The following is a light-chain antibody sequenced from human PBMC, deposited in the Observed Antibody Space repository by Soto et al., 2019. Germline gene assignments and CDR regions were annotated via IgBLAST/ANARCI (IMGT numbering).Light chain of an antibody. CDR1: SSNIGSNY. CDR2: ENN. V-gene: IGLV1-51*02. CDR3: GTWDSSLSAYA. Sequence: QSVLTQPPSVSAAPGQKVTISCSGSSSNIGSNYVSWYQQLPGAAPKLLIYENNRRPSGIPDRFSGSKSGTSATLGITGLQTGDEADYYCGTWDSSLSAYAFGAGTKVTV. J-gene: IGLJ1*01.